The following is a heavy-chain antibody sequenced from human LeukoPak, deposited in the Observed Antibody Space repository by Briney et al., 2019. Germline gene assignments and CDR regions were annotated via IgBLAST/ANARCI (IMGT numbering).Heavy chain of an antibody. Sequence: GGSLRLSCAASGFTFSSYRMNWVRQAPGKGLEWVASVSCSGYIYYSDSVKGRFTIFRDNAKNSLYLQMNNLKAEDTAVYYCARAETTIGYFDYWGQGTLVTVSS. V-gene: IGHV3-21*01. CDR1: GFTFSSYR. J-gene: IGHJ4*02. CDR3: ARAETTIGYFDY. D-gene: IGHD4-17*01. CDR2: VSCSGYI.